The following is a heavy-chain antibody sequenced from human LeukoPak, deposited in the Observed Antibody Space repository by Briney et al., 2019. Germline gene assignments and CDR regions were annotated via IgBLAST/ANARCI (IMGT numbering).Heavy chain of an antibody. CDR1: GFTFSSYS. V-gene: IGHV3-21*01. CDR3: AKDQVSSGDY. D-gene: IGHD6-6*01. J-gene: IGHJ4*02. Sequence: GGSLRLSCAASGFTFSSYSMNWVRQAPGKGLEWVSSISGSSSYIYYADSAKGRFTISRDNSKNTLYLQMNSLRAEDTAVYYCAKDQVSSGDYWGQGTLVTVSS. CDR2: ISGSSSYI.